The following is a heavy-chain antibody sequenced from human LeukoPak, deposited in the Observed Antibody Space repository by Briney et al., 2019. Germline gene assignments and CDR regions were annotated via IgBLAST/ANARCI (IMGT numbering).Heavy chain of an antibody. CDR1: GFTFSTYT. D-gene: IGHD2-2*01. V-gene: IGHV3-21*01. J-gene: IGHJ4*02. CDR2: ISSSSSYI. CDR3: AREVYCSTTSCPFDY. Sequence: PGGSLRLSCAASGFTFSTYTINWVRQAPGKGLEWVSSISSSSSYIHYADSVKGRFTISRDNAKNSLYLQVNSLRAEDTAVYYCAREVYCSTTSCPFDYWGQGTLVTVSS.